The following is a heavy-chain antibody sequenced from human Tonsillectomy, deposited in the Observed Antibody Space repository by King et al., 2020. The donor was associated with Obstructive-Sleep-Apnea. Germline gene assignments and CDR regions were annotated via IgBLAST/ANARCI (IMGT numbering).Heavy chain of an antibody. CDR3: ARGLAAACTRLEVYFDY. Sequence: EVQLVESGGGLVKPGGSLRLSCAASGFTFSSYSMNWVRQAPGKGLEWVSSISSSSSYIYYADSVKGRFTISRDNAKNSLYLQMNSLRAEDTAVYYCARGLAAACTRLEVYFDYWGQGTLVTVSS. D-gene: IGHD6-13*01. CDR2: ISSSSSYI. J-gene: IGHJ4*02. V-gene: IGHV3-21*01. CDR1: GFTFSSYS.